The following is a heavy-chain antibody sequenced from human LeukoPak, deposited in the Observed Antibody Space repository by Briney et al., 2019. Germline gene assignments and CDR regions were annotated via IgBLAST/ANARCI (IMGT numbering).Heavy chain of an antibody. V-gene: IGHV1-3*01. J-gene: IGHJ5*02. CDR1: GYTFTSYA. CDR3: ARGNPVYSSGWYVLGGP. Sequence: GASVKVSCKASGYTFTSYAMHWVRQAPGQRLEWMGWINAGNGNTKYSQKFQGRVTITRDTSASTAYMELSSLRSEDTAVYYCARGNPVYSSGWYVLGGPWGQGTLVTVSS. CDR2: INAGNGNT. D-gene: IGHD6-19*01.